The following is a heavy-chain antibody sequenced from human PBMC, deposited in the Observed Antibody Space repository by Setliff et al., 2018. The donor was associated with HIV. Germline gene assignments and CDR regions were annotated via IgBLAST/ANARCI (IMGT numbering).Heavy chain of an antibody. Sequence: TLSLTCTVSGGSLSSYYWSWIRQPPGKGLEWIGYIYYNGNAYYYNSSLKSRTTISLDTSMNQFSLKLTAETAADTAVYYCAREVDVVTTSDAFDFWGQGTMVTVSS. J-gene: IGHJ3*01. V-gene: IGHV4-30-4*08. D-gene: IGHD2-21*02. CDR1: GGSLSSYY. CDR2: IYYNGNA. CDR3: AREVDVVTTSDAFDF.